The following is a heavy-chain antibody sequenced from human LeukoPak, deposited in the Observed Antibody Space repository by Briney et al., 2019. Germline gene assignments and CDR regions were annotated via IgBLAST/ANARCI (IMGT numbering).Heavy chain of an antibody. V-gene: IGHV1-8*03. D-gene: IGHD6-19*01. Sequence: ASVQVSFKASGYPFISYDINWVRQVTGQGLEWMGWMNPNSGNTGYAQKFQGRVTTTRNTSISTAFMELSSLRSEDTAVYYCARRAVGNSYYSSMDVWGKGTTVTVSS. J-gene: IGHJ6*03. CDR1: GYPFISYD. CDR2: MNPNSGNT. CDR3: ARRAVGNSYYSSMDV.